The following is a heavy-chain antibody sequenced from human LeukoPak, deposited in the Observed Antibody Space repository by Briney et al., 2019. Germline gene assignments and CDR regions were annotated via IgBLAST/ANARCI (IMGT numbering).Heavy chain of an antibody. V-gene: IGHV3-23*01. CDR3: AKLYYDYVWGSYRYYFFDD. Sequence: GGSLRLSCAASGFTFSSYSMNWVRQAPGKGLEWFSGISGSGGKTYYADHVTGRLTISRDNSKTTLYMQMNSLRAEDTAIYYCAKLYYDYVWGSYRYYFFDDWGQGTLVTVSS. CDR1: GFTFSSYS. D-gene: IGHD3-16*02. CDR2: ISGSGGKT. J-gene: IGHJ4*02.